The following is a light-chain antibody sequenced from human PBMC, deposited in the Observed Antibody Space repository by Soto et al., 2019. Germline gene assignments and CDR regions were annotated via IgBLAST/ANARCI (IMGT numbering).Light chain of an antibody. CDR2: SNT. Sequence: QSVLTQPPSASGTPGQTIAISCSGGSSNIGSHTVNWYQQLPGTAPRLLIYSNTQRPSGVPDRFSGSKSGTSASLAISGLQSEYEGDYYCAAWDDSVNGVVFGGGTKVTVL. CDR1: SSNIGSHT. J-gene: IGLJ2*01. V-gene: IGLV1-44*01. CDR3: AAWDDSVNGVV.